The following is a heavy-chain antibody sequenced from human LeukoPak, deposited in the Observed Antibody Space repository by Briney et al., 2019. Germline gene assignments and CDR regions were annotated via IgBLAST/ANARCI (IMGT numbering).Heavy chain of an antibody. Sequence: PGGSLRLSWAASGFTFSSYEMNWVRQAPGKGLEWVSYISSGGNTIYYADSVKGRFTISRDNAKNSLYLQMNSLRAEDTAAYYCAREGTAMVSFDYWGQGTLVTVSS. D-gene: IGHD5-18*01. CDR2: ISSGGNTI. CDR3: AREGTAMVSFDY. CDR1: GFTFSSYE. J-gene: IGHJ4*02. V-gene: IGHV3-48*03.